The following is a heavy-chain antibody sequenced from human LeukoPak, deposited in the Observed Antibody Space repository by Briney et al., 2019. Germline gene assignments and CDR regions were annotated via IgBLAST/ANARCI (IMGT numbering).Heavy chain of an antibody. CDR3: AKDLVYYYGSGSYSAGDY. V-gene: IGHV3-23*01. CDR2: ISGSGGST. J-gene: IGHJ4*02. CDR1: GFTFSSYA. Sequence: GGSLRLSCAASGFTFSSYAMSWVRQAPGKGLEWASAISGSGGSTYYADSVKGRFTISRDNSKNTLYLQMNSLRAEDTAVYYCAKDLVYYYGSGSYSAGDYWGQGTLVTVSS. D-gene: IGHD3-10*01.